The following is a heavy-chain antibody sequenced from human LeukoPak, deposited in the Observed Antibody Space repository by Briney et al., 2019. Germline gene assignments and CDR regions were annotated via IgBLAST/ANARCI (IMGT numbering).Heavy chain of an antibody. Sequence: PGGSLRLSCAASGFTFSSYEMDWVRQAPGKGLEWVSYISSSGSTIYYADSVKGRFTISRDNAKNSLYLQMNSLRAEDTAVYYCARVDSGELSLSETFDYWGQGTLVTVSS. CDR1: GFTFSSYE. J-gene: IGHJ4*02. CDR3: ARVDSGELSLSETFDY. CDR2: ISSSGSTI. V-gene: IGHV3-48*03. D-gene: IGHD4-17*01.